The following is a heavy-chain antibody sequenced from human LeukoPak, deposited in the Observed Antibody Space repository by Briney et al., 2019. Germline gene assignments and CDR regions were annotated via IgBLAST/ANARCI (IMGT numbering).Heavy chain of an antibody. CDR3: AKGPYGELELLAYYYMDV. CDR1: GFTFSSYA. D-gene: IGHD1-7*01. J-gene: IGHJ6*03. CDR2: ISGSGGST. V-gene: IGHV3-23*01. Sequence: GGSLRLSCAASGFTFSSYAMSWVRQAPGKGLEWVSAISGSGGSTYYADSVKGRLTISRDNSKNTLYLQMNSLRAEDTAVYYCAKGPYGELELLAYYYMDVWGKGTAVTVSS.